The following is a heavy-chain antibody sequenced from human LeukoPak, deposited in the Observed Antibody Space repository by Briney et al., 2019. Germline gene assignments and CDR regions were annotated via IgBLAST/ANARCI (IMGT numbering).Heavy chain of an antibody. CDR3: ARTYSRFYYFYMDV. J-gene: IGHJ6*03. Sequence: SETLSLTCAVYGGSFSSYYWSWIRQPPGKGLEWIGEISHSGSTHYNPSLKSRVTISLDTSKNQISLKLSSVTAADTAVYYCARTYSRFYYFYMDVWGKGTSVTISS. CDR2: ISHSGST. D-gene: IGHD6-13*01. CDR1: GGSFSSYY. V-gene: IGHV4-34*01.